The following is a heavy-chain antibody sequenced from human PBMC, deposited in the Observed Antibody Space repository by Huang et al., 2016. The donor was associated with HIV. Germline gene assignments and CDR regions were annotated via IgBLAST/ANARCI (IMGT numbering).Heavy chain of an antibody. D-gene: IGHD2-21*02. Sequence: EVQLVESGGGLIQPWGSLRLSCAVSGFTVSSNYMSWVRQAPGKGRELVSVIHNGGNTYYADSVKGRFAISRDNCKNTLYLQMNSLRAEDTAVYYCAREFCGGDCFRSRDAFDIWGQGTMVTVAS. J-gene: IGHJ3*02. CDR1: GFTVSSNY. V-gene: IGHV3-53*01. CDR2: IHNGGNT. CDR3: AREFCGGDCFRSRDAFDI.